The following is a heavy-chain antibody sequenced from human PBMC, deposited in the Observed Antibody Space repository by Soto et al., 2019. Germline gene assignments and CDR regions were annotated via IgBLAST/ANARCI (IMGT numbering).Heavy chain of an antibody. CDR1: GGYISSSSYY. CDR3: ARAVGVLRYSRPYYYYGMDV. Sequence: PSETLSLTCTVSGGYISSSSYYWGWIRQPPGKGLEWIGSTYYSGSTYYNPSLKSRVTISVDTSKNQFSLTLSSVTVADTAVYYCARAVGVLRYSRPYYYYGMDVWGQGTTVTVSS. J-gene: IGHJ6*02. D-gene: IGHD3-9*01. CDR2: TYYSGST. V-gene: IGHV4-39*01.